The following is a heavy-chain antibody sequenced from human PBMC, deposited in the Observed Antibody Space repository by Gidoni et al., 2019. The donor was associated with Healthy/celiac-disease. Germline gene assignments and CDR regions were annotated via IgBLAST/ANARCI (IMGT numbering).Heavy chain of an antibody. D-gene: IGHD2-15*01. J-gene: IGHJ6*03. Sequence: QVQLVQSGAEVKKPGASVKVSCKASGYTFTSYGISWVRQAPGQGLEWMGWISVYNGNTNYAQKLQGRVTMTTDTSTSTAYMELRSLRSDDTAVYYCARDLRGYCSGGSCYSAGHYYYYMDVWGKGTTVTVSS. CDR2: ISVYNGNT. V-gene: IGHV1-18*01. CDR1: GYTFTSYG. CDR3: ARDLRGYCSGGSCYSAGHYYYYMDV.